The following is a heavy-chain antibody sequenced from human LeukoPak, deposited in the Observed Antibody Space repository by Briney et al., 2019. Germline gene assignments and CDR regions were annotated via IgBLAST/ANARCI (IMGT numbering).Heavy chain of an antibody. Sequence: GGPLRLSCAASGFTFSGYWMHWVRQAPGKGLVWVSRISSDGRSTNYADSVKGRFTISRDNAKNTLYLQMNSLRAEDTAVYYCASDTVDTALGIDYWGQGTLVTVSP. CDR1: GFTFSGYW. J-gene: IGHJ4*02. V-gene: IGHV3-74*01. D-gene: IGHD5-18*01. CDR2: ISSDGRST. CDR3: ASDTVDTALGIDY.